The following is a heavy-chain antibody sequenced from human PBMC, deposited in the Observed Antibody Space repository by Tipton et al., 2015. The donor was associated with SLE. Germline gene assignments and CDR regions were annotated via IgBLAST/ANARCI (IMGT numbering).Heavy chain of an antibody. Sequence: SLRLSCVASGLTFSHYGMHWVRQAPGKGLEWVTFIRYDASNDAESVKGRFTISRDNSDNTLYLQMNRLRPDDTAVYYCTRVASSVTGWYYGMDVWGLGTTVTVTS. CDR1: GLTFSHYG. CDR3: TRVASSVTGWYYGMDV. J-gene: IGHJ6*02. CDR2: IRYDASN. V-gene: IGHV3-30*02. D-gene: IGHD5/OR15-5a*01.